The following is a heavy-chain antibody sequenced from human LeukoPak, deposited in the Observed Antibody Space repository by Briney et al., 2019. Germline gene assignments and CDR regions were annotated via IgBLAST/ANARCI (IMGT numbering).Heavy chain of an antibody. CDR3: ARPTLYYGSGSYSFDY. J-gene: IGHJ4*02. CDR2: ISYDGSNK. V-gene: IGHV3-30-3*01. D-gene: IGHD3-10*01. Sequence: GGSLRLSCAASGLTFSSYAMHWVRQAPGKGLEWVAVISYDGSNKYYADSVKGRFTISRDNSKNTLYLQMNSLRAEDTAVYYCARPTLYYGSGSYSFDYWGQGTLVTVSS. CDR1: GLTFSSYA.